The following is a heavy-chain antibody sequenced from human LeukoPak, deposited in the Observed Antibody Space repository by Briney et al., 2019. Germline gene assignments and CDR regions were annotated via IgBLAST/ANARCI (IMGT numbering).Heavy chain of an antibody. CDR2: IWYDGSNK. D-gene: IGHD1-26*01. J-gene: IGHJ4*02. CDR3: ARDGGSGTSQVYFDY. CDR1: GFTFSSYG. Sequence: GGSLRLSCGASGFTFSSYGMYWVRQAPGKGLEWVAGIWYDGSNKHHADSVKGRFTISRDNSKNTVDLQMTSLRGEDTALYFCARDGGSGTSQVYFDYWGQGTLVTVSS. V-gene: IGHV3-33*01.